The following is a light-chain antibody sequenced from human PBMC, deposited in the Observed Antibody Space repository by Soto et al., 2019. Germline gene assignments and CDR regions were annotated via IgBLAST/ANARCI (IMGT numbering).Light chain of an antibody. CDR3: CSYAGSSTPVV. V-gene: IGLV2-23*01. CDR1: SSDVGSYNL. Sequence: QSALTQPASVSGSPRQSITISCTGTSSDVGSYNLVSWYQQHPGKAPKLMIYEGSKRPSGVSNRVSGSKSGNTASLTISGLQAEDEADYYCCSYAGSSTPVVFGGGTKLTVL. CDR2: EGS. J-gene: IGLJ2*01.